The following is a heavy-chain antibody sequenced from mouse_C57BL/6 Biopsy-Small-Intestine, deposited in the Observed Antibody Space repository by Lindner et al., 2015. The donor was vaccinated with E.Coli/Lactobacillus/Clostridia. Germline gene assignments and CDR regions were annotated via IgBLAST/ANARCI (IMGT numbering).Heavy chain of an antibody. J-gene: IGHJ3*01. V-gene: IGHV7-3*01. Sequence: VQLQESGGGLVQPGGSLSLSCAASGFTFTDYYMSWVRQPPGKALEWLGFIRNKANGYTTEYSASVKGRFTISRDNSQSILYLQMNALRAEDSATYYCARFTTGSWFAYWGQGTLVTVSA. CDR1: GFTFTDYY. D-gene: IGHD1-1*01. CDR2: IRNKANGYTT. CDR3: ARFTTGSWFAY.